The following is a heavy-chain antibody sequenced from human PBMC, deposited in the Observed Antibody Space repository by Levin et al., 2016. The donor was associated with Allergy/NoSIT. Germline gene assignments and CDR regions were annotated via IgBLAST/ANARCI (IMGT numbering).Heavy chain of an antibody. CDR2: INPTGGST. CDR1: GYTFISYS. Sequence: ASVKVSCKASGYTFISYSMHWVRQAPGQGLEWMGIINPTGGSTRYAQKFQGRVTMTRDTSTSTVYMELSSLRSEDTAVYYCARADSSGWYYYYYGMDVWGQGTTVTVSS. V-gene: IGHV1-46*01. CDR3: ARADSSGWYYYYYGMDV. J-gene: IGHJ6*02. D-gene: IGHD6-19*01.